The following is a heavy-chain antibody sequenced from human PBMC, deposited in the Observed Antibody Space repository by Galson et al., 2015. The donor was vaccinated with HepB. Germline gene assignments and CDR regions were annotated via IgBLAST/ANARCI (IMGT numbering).Heavy chain of an antibody. D-gene: IGHD3-10*01. Sequence: SVKVSCKASGGTFSSYAIGWVRQAPGQGLEWMGRIIPILGIANYAQKFQGRVTITADKSTSTAYMELSSLRSEDTAVYYCARDRTMVRGDWEWFDPWGQGTLVAVSS. CDR1: GGTFSSYA. V-gene: IGHV1-69*04. CDR3: ARDRTMVRGDWEWFDP. J-gene: IGHJ5*02. CDR2: IIPILGIA.